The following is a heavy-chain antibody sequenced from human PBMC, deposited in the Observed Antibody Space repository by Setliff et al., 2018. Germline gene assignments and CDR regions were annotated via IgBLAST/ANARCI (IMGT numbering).Heavy chain of an antibody. J-gene: IGHJ2*01. CDR1: DFSVSSVYY. CDR2: VYYSGST. V-gene: IGHV4-38-2*01. Sequence: ETLSLTCAVSDFSVSSVYYWGWIRQPPGKGLEWIANVYYSGSTYYNPSLGSRVTMSVDTSKSQFSLNLYSVTAADTAVYYCARTSTGRYFDLWGRGTLVTVSS. D-gene: IGHD2-2*01. CDR3: ARTSTGRYFDL.